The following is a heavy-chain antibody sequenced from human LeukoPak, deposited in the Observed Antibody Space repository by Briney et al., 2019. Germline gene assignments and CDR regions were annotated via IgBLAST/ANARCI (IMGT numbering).Heavy chain of an antibody. J-gene: IGHJ4*02. CDR2: ISGSGGSP. Sequence: GGSLRLSCAASGFTFSNHAMSWVRQAPGKGLEWVSVISGSGGSPYYADSVKGRFTISRDNAKNSVYLQMNSLRAEDTAIYYCARDATQYLRYGYFDYWGPGILVTVSS. D-gene: IGHD3-9*01. V-gene: IGHV3-23*01. CDR1: GFTFSNHA. CDR3: ARDATQYLRYGYFDY.